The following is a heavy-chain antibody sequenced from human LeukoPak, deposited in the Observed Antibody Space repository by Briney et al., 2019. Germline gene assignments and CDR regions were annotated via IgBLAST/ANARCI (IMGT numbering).Heavy chain of an antibody. CDR3: ARLTTVVTPGVFDY. V-gene: IGHV1-69*13. CDR2: IIPIFGTA. D-gene: IGHD4-23*01. J-gene: IGHJ4*02. CDR1: GYTFTGYS. Sequence: SVKVSCKASGYTFTGYSMHWVRQAPGQGLEWMGGIIPIFGTANYAQKFQGRVTITADESTSTAYMELSSLRSEDTAVYYCARLTTVVTPGVFDYWGQGTLVAVSS.